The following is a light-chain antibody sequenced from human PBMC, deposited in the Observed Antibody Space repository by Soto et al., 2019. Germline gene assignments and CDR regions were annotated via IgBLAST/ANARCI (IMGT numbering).Light chain of an antibody. CDR3: QQYDSFSVT. CDR2: GAS. J-gene: IGKJ1*01. CDR1: QSVRSN. Sequence: EIVMTQSPATLSVSPGEGVTLSCRACQSVRSNLAGYQQKPGQAPRRLIYGASNRATGIPARFSGSGSGTDFTLTISSLQPDDFATYYCQQYDSFSVTFGQGTKVDIK. V-gene: IGKV3D-15*01.